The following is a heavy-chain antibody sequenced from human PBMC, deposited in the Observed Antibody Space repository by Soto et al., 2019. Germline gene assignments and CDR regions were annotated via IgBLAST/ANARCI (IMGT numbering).Heavy chain of an antibody. V-gene: IGHV4-39*01. D-gene: IGHD6-19*01. CDR2: IYYSGST. J-gene: IGHJ4*01. CDR1: GGSISSSSYY. CDR3: ARHDGFSSGWIFDY. Sequence: SETLSLTCTVSGGSISSSSYYWGWIRQPPGKGLEWIGSIYYSGSTYYNPSLRSRVTISVDTSNNQLSLKLRSVTAADTAVYYCARHDGFSSGWIFDYWGHGTLVTVSS.